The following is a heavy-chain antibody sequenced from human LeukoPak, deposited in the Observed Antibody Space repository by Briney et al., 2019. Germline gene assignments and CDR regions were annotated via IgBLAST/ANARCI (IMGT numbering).Heavy chain of an antibody. J-gene: IGHJ4*02. Sequence: GGSLRLSYAASGFTFYNYGMHWVRQAPGKGLEWVAFIRFDGSNKYYADSVKGRFTISRDNAKNSLCLQMNSLRAEDTAVYYCARIPSDSGSYLYYFDYWGQGTLVTVSS. CDR3: ARIPSDSGSYLYYFDY. CDR2: IRFDGSNK. D-gene: IGHD1-26*01. CDR1: GFTFYNYG. V-gene: IGHV3-30*02.